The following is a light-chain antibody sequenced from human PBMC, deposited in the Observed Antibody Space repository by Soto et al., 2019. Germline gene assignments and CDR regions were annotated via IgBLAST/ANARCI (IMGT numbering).Light chain of an antibody. CDR3: CSYVGSSVV. Sequence: QSARTQPASVSGSPGQSITGSCTGTSSDVGSYNLVSWYQHHPGKAPKVMIYEDNKRPSGVSNRFSGSKSGNTASLTISGLQAEDEADYFCCSYVGSSVVFGGGTKVTVL. CDR2: EDN. V-gene: IGLV2-23*01. J-gene: IGLJ2*01. CDR1: SSDVGSYNL.